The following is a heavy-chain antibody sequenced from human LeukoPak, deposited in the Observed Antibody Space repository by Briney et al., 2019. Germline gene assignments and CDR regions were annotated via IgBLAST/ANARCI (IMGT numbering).Heavy chain of an antibody. D-gene: IGHD2-15*01. CDR2: INPNSGGT. CDR1: GYTFTGYY. CDR3: LIGCSGGSCYEQPDY. V-gene: IGHV1-2*06. Sequence: ASVKVSCKVSGYTFTGYYMHWVRQAPGQGLEWMGRINPNSGGTNYAQKFQGRVTMTRDTSISTAYMELSRLRSDDTAVYYCLIGCSGGSCYEQPDYWGQGTLVTVSS. J-gene: IGHJ4*02.